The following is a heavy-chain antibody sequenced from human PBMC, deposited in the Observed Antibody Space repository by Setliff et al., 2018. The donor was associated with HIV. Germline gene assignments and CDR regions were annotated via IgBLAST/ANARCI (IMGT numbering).Heavy chain of an antibody. J-gene: IGHJ3*02. CDR1: GDTFSNYP. V-gene: IGHV1-69*13. Sequence: ASVTVSCKASGDTFSNYPISWLRQAPGQGPEWMGGIIPALGTANYAQKFKGRLTITADESTSTVYMELSSLRSEDTAVYYCARDDAFDIWGQGTMVTVSS. CDR3: ARDDAFDI. CDR2: IIPALGTA.